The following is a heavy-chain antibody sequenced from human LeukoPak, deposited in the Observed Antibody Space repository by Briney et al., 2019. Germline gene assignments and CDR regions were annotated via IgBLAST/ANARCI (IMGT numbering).Heavy chain of an antibody. CDR1: GYTFTSYD. CDR3: ARGRVDYDSSDFPLMLY. D-gene: IGHD3-22*01. Sequence: ASVKVSCKASGYTFTSYDINWVRQATGQGLEWMGWMNPNSGNTGYAQKFQGRVTMTRNTSISTAYMELSSLRSEDTAVYYCARGRVDYDSSDFPLMLYWGQGTLVAVSS. V-gene: IGHV1-8*01. J-gene: IGHJ4*02. CDR2: MNPNSGNT.